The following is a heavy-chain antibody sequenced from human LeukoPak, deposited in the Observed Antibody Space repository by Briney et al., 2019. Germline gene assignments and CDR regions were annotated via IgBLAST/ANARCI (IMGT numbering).Heavy chain of an antibody. J-gene: IGHJ4*02. D-gene: IGHD3-10*01. V-gene: IGHV3-23*01. CDR2: ISGSGGST. Sequence: GGSLRLSCAASGFNFSSYAMSWVRQAPGKGLEWVSAISGSGGSTYYADSVKGRFTISRDNSKNTLYPQMNSLRAEDTAVYYCAKDLRRGPFDYWGQGTLVTVSS. CDR3: AKDLRRGPFDY. CDR1: GFNFSSYA.